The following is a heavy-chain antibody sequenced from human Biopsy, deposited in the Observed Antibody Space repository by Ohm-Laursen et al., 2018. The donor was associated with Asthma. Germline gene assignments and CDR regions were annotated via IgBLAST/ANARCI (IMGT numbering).Heavy chain of an antibody. CDR3: ARAVDYSHYYGIDV. D-gene: IGHD3-10*01. Sequence: GASVKVFCKTSGYTFNSAGITWVRRAPGQGLEWMGWISVYNGNTKVAQKLQDRVTMITDTSTSTAYMELRSLRSDDTAVYFCARAVDYSHYYGIDVWGQGTTVTVS. CDR2: ISVYNGNT. CDR1: GYTFNSAG. J-gene: IGHJ6*02. V-gene: IGHV1-18*01.